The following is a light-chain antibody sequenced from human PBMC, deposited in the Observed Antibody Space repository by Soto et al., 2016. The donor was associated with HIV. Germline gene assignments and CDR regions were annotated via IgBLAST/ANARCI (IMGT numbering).Light chain of an antibody. V-gene: IGLV3-1*01. CDR1: KLGDKY. CDR2: EDR. J-gene: IGLJ2*01. CDR3: QAWDTSTVV. Sequence: SYELTQPPSVSVSPGQTATITCSGDKLGDKYVCWYQQKPGQSPVLVIYEDRKRPSGIPERSSGSNSGNTATLTISGTQAMDEADYYCQAWDTSTVVFGGGTNLTV.